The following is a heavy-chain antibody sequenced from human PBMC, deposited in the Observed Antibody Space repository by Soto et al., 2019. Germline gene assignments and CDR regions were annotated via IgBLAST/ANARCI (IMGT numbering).Heavy chain of an antibody. CDR3: ARREGYCSGGSCHRYFDY. CDR1: GGSISSYY. Sequence: SETLSLTCTVSGGSISSYYWSWIRQPPGKGLEWIGYIYYSGSTNYNPSLKSRVTISVDTSKNQFSLKLSSVTAADTAVYYCARREGYCSGGSCHRYFDYWGQGTLVTVSS. J-gene: IGHJ4*02. CDR2: IYYSGST. V-gene: IGHV4-59*08. D-gene: IGHD2-15*01.